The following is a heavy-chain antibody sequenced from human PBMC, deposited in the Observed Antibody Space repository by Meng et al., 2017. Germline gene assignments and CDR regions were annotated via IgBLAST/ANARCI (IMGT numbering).Heavy chain of an antibody. V-gene: IGHV1-69*01. CDR1: GGTFSSYA. CDR2: IIPIFGTA. J-gene: IGHJ4*02. D-gene: IGHD2-21*02. Sequence: VQLVRVGAWVKKPGSSVKVSCKASGGTFSSYAISWVRQAPGQGLEWMGGIIPIFGTANYAQKFQGRVTITTDESTSTAYMELSSLRSEDTAVYYCARDSRSCGGDCPETYFDYWGQGTLVTVSS. CDR3: ARDSRSCGGDCPETYFDY.